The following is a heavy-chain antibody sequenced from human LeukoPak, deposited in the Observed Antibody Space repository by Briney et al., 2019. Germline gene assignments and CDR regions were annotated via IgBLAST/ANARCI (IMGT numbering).Heavy chain of an antibody. J-gene: IGHJ3*02. CDR1: GYTFTGYY. Sequence: ASVKVSCKASGYTFTGYYMHWVRQAPGQGLEWMGWINPNSGGTNYAQKFQGRVTMTRDTSISTAYMELSRLRSDDTAVYYCARSQLERRPSYAFDIWGQGTMVTVSS. CDR3: ARSQLERRPSYAFDI. D-gene: IGHD1-1*01. CDR2: INPNSGGT. V-gene: IGHV1-2*02.